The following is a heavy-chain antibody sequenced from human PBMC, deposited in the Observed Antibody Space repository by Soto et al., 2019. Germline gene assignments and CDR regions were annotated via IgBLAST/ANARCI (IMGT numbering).Heavy chain of an antibody. CDR1: GGSISSYY. J-gene: IGHJ4*02. V-gene: IGHV4-59*01. CDR3: ARDPLYCSGGSCYYGFDY. Sequence: PSETLSLTCTVSGGSISSYYWSWIRQPPGKGLEWIGYIYYSGSTNYNPSLKSRVTISVDTSKNQFSLKLSSVTAADTAVYYCARDPLYCSGGSCYYGFDYWGQGTLVTVSS. CDR2: IYYSGST. D-gene: IGHD2-15*01.